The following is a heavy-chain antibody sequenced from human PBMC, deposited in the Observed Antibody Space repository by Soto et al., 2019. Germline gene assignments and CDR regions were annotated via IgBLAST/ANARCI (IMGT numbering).Heavy chain of an antibody. CDR2: INSDGSST. CDR1: GFTFSSYW. V-gene: IGHV3-74*01. D-gene: IGHD5-12*01. Sequence: GGSLRLSCAASGFTFSSYWMHWVRQAPGKGLVWVSRINSDGSSTSYADSVKGRFTISRDNAKNTLYLQMNSLRAEDTAVYYCARSGATSKRGYYYYGMDVWGQGTTVTVSS. J-gene: IGHJ6*02. CDR3: ARSGATSKRGYYYYGMDV.